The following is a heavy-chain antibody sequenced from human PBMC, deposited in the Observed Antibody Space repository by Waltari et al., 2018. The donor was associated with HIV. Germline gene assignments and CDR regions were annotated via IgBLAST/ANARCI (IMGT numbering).Heavy chain of an antibody. V-gene: IGHV3-66*01. D-gene: IGHD1-1*01. CDR1: GFTVSSHH. J-gene: IGHJ3*02. CDR3: ARVDRAGTTSGWDVFDI. Sequence: EVQLVESGGGLVRTGGSLRLSCAASGFTVSSHHMGWVRQTPGKGLEYVSVMYSGGTTHYADSVNGRFTISRDSCKSALYLQMNTLRAEDTALYYCARVDRAGTTSGWDVFDIWGQGTMVTVSS. CDR2: MYSGGTT.